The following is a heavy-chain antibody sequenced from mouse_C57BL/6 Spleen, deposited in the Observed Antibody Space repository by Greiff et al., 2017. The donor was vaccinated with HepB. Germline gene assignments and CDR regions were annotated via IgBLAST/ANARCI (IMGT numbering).Heavy chain of an antibody. V-gene: IGHV5-17*01. CDR3: ARSYYYGSSYWAMDY. J-gene: IGHJ4*01. D-gene: IGHD1-1*01. CDR1: GFTFSDYG. Sequence: EVMLVESGGGLVKPGGSLKLSCAASGFTFSDYGMHWVRQAPEKGLEWVAYISSGSSTIYYADTVKGRFTISRDNAKNTLFLQMTSLRSEATAMYYCARSYYYGSSYWAMDYWGQGTSVTVSS. CDR2: ISSGSSTI.